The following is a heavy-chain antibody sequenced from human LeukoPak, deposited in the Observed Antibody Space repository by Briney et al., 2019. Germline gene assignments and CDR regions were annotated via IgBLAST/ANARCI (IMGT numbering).Heavy chain of an antibody. J-gene: IGHJ4*02. Sequence: PGGFLRLSCAASGFAFSSYAMLWVRQAPGQGLEWVAVISYDGSYKYYADSVTGRFTISRDNSKNTQYLQMSSLSTEDTALYYCARGPTRGSWPGQADYWGQGTLVTISS. D-gene: IGHD3-10*01. CDR1: GFAFSSYA. CDR2: ISYDGSYK. V-gene: IGHV3-30-3*01. CDR3: ARGPTRGSWPGQADY.